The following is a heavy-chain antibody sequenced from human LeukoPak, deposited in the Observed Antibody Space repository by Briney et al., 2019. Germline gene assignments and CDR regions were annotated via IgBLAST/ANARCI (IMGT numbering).Heavy chain of an antibody. CDR2: ISSSSSYI. CDR3: ARGYSFFDY. V-gene: IGHV3-21*01. D-gene: IGHD5-18*01. CDR1: GFTFSSYS. Sequence: GGTLRLSCAASGFTFSSYSMNWVRQAPGKGLEWVSSISSSSSYIYYADSVKGRFTNSRENAKNVLYLQMNSLRAEDTAVYYCARGYSFFDYWGQGTLVTVSS. J-gene: IGHJ4*02.